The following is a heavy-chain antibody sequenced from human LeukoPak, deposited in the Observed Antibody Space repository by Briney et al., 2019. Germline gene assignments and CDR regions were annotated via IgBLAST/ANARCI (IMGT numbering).Heavy chain of an antibody. Sequence: ASVKVSCKASGYTFTSYGISWVRQAPGQGLERMGWISAYNGNTNYAQELQGSVTMTTDTSTSTAYMELRSLRSDDTAVYYCARDRVVGSSGWNYYYYYGMDVWGQGTTVTVSS. J-gene: IGHJ6*02. CDR2: ISAYNGNT. CDR3: ARDRVVGSSGWNYYYYYGMDV. CDR1: GYTFTSYG. V-gene: IGHV1-18*01. D-gene: IGHD6-19*01.